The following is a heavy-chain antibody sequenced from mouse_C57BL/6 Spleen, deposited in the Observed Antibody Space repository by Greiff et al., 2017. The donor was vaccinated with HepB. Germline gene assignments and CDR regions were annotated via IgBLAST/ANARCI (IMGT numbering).Heavy chain of an antibody. Sequence: QVQLKQPGAELVKPGASVKMSCKASGYTFTSYWITWVKQRPGQGLEWIGDIYPGSGSTNYNEKFKSKATLTVDTSSSTAYMQLSSLTSEDSAVYYCAKGDDGNYGGAMDYWGQGTSVTVSS. CDR2: IYPGSGST. CDR1: GYTFTSYW. D-gene: IGHD2-3*01. V-gene: IGHV1-55*01. CDR3: AKGDDGNYGGAMDY. J-gene: IGHJ4*01.